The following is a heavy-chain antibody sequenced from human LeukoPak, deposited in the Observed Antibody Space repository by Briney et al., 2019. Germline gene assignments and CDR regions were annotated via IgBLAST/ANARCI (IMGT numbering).Heavy chain of an antibody. J-gene: IGHJ5*02. D-gene: IGHD4-17*01. CDR2: IYHSGST. CDR3: ARLTYGDYVWLDP. Sequence: SETLSLTCAVSGYSISSGYYWGWIRQPPGKGLEWIGSIYHSGSTYYNPSLKSRVTISVDTSKNQFSLKLSSVTAADTAVYYCARLTYGDYVWLDPWGQGTLVTVSS. CDR1: GYSISSGYY. V-gene: IGHV4-38-2*01.